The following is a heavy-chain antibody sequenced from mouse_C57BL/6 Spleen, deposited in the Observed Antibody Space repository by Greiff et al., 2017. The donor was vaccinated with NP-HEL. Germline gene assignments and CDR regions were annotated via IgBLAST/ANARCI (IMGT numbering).Heavy chain of an antibody. D-gene: IGHD1-1*01. V-gene: IGHV1-82*01. CDR3: ARDYYYYGSSYLAWFAY. CDR1: GYAFSSSW. Sequence: VQLQQSGPELVKPGALVKISCKASGYAFSSSWMNWVKQRPGKGLEWIGRIYPGDGDTNYNGKFKGKATLTADKSSSTAYMQLSSLTSEDSAVYFCARDYYYYGSSYLAWFAYWGQGTLVTVSA. CDR2: IYPGDGDT. J-gene: IGHJ3*01.